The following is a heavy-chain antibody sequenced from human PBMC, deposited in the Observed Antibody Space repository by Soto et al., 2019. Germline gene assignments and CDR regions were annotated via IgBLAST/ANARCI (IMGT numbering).Heavy chain of an antibody. J-gene: IGHJ4*02. CDR2: ISSKANSYAT. V-gene: IGHV3-73*02. CDR1: GFTFSGSA. CDR3: WSGRYYDSSGYPTGGY. D-gene: IGHD3-22*01. Sequence: EVQLVESGGGLVPPGGSLNLSCAASGFTFSGSAMHWVRQASGKGLAWVGRISSKANSYATAYAASVKGRFTISRDDSKNTAYLQMNSLKTEDTAVYYCWSGRYYDSSGYPTGGYWGQGTLVTVSS.